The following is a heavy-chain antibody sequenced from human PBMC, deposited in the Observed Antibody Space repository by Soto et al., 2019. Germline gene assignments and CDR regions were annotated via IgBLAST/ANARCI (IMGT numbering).Heavy chain of an antibody. CDR2: IYHGEST. D-gene: IGHD2-15*01. CDR3: XXXXXXXXXXXXCYSGLYGMDV. CDR1: GGSISSSDW. J-gene: IGHJ6*02. V-gene: IGHV4-4*02. Sequence: QVQLQESGPGLVKPSGTLSLTCAVSGGSISSSDWWSWVRQPPGKGLEWIGQIYHGESTNYNPSLKSRVXXXXXXXXXXXXXXXXXXXXXXXXXXXXXXXXXXXXXXXXCYSGLYGMDVWGQGTTVTVSS.